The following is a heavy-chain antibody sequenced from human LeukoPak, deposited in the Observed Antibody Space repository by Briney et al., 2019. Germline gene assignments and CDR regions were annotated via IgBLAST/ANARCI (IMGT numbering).Heavy chain of an antibody. CDR2: INSDGSST. J-gene: IGHJ3*02. D-gene: IGHD6-19*01. CDR3: AKAMSSGWNPYNDAFDI. Sequence: QPGGSLRLSCAASGFTFSSYAMHWVRQAPGKGLVWVSRINSDGSSTSDADSVKGRFTISRDNAKNTLYLQMSSLRAEDMALYYCAKAMSSGWNPYNDAFDIWGQGTMVTVSS. V-gene: IGHV3-74*01. CDR1: GFTFSSYA.